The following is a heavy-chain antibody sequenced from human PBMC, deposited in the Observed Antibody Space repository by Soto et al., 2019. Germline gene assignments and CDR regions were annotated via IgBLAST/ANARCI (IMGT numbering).Heavy chain of an antibody. Sequence: PGGSLRLSCAASGFTFNTYWMTWVRQAPGEGLVWVSRINGDGSTTTYADSVKGRFAISRDNAKNTLYLQMDGLRVEDTAVYYCATYLAPSVGYYFYMDVWGRGTTVPVSS. CDR1: GFTFNTYW. CDR3: ATYLAPSVGYYFYMDV. CDR2: INGDGSTT. D-gene: IGHD1-26*01. J-gene: IGHJ6*03. V-gene: IGHV3-74*01.